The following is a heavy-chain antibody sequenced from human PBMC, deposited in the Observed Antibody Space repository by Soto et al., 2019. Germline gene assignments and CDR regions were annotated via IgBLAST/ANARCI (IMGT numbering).Heavy chain of an antibody. V-gene: IGHV3-21*01. Sequence: PGGSLRLSCAASGFTFSSYSMNWVRQAPGKGLEWVSSISSSSSYIYYADSVKGRFTISRDNAKNSLYLQMNSLRAEDTAVYYCARDLYKGQLLLDPYYYYGMDAWGQGTTVTVSS. J-gene: IGHJ6*02. CDR1: GFTFSSYS. CDR3: ARDLYKGQLLLDPYYYYGMDA. CDR2: ISSSSSYI. D-gene: IGHD2-2*01.